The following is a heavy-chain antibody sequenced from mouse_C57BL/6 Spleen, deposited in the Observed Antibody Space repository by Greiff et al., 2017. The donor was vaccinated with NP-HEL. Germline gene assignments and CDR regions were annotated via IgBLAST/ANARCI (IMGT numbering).Heavy chain of an antibody. CDR2: IDPENGDT. V-gene: IGHV14-4*01. CDR1: GFNIKDDY. D-gene: IGHD2-1*01. Sequence: VQLQQSGAELVRPGASVKLSCTASGFNIKDDYMHWVKQRPEQGLEWIGWIDPENGDTEYASKFQGKATITADTSSNTAYLQLSSLTSEDTAVYYCTRGIYYGNFDDVWGTGTTVTVSS. J-gene: IGHJ1*03. CDR3: TRGIYYGNFDDV.